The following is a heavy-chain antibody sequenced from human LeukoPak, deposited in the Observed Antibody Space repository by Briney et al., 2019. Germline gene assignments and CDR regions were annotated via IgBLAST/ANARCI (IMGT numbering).Heavy chain of an antibody. J-gene: IGHJ6*02. V-gene: IGHV4-59*01. D-gene: IGHD5-24*01. CDR2: IYYSGST. Sequence: SETLSLTCTVSGGSISSYYWSWIRQPPGKGLEWIGYIYYSGSTNYNPSLKSRVTISVDTFKNQFSLKLSSVTAADTAVYYCAGDGYNYYYYYGMDVWGQGTTVTVSS. CDR3: AGDGYNYYYYYGMDV. CDR1: GGSISSYY.